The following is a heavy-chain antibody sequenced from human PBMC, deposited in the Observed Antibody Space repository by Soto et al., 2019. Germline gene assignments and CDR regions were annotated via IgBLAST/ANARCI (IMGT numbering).Heavy chain of an antibody. CDR1: GGIFSTYA. V-gene: IGHV1-69*12. Sequence: QVQLVQSGAEVKKPGSSVKVSCKASGGIFSTYAISWVRQAPGQGLEWMGGIIPMFGTANYAQKFQGRVTITAHESTSTAYMELSSLRSEDTAVFYCARRYCISSSCYLYGMDVWGQGTTVTVSS. CDR3: ARRYCISSSCYLYGMDV. J-gene: IGHJ6*02. D-gene: IGHD2-15*01. CDR2: IIPMFGTA.